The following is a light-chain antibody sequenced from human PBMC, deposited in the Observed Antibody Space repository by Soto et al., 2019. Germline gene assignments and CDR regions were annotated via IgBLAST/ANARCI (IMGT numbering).Light chain of an antibody. Sequence: AIQMTQSPSSLSASVGDRVAITCRASQGVRNDLGWYQQKPGKAPKLLIFAASTLQSGVPSRFSGSGSGTDFTLNISSLQPEDFATYYCLQDNNYPFTFGPGTKVHVK. J-gene: IGKJ3*01. CDR3: LQDNNYPFT. CDR2: AAS. V-gene: IGKV1-6*01. CDR1: QGVRND.